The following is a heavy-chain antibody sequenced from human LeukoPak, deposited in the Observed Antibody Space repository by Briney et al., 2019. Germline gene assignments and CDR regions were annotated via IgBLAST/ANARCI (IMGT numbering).Heavy chain of an antibody. CDR1: GFTFSSYA. Sequence: GGSLRLSCAASGFTFSSYAMSWVRQAPGEGLEWVSAISGSGGSTYYADSVKGRFTISRDNSKNTLYLQMNSLRAEDTAVYYCAKTGVLEWGILGYYFDYWGQGTLVTVSS. D-gene: IGHD3-3*01. V-gene: IGHV3-23*01. CDR2: ISGSGGST. CDR3: AKTGVLEWGILGYYFDY. J-gene: IGHJ4*02.